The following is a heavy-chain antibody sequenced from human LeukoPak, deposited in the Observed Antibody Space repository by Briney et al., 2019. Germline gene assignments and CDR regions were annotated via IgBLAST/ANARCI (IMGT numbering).Heavy chain of an antibody. J-gene: IGHJ4*02. V-gene: IGHV3-21*01. D-gene: IGHD1/OR15-1a*01. CDR1: GFTFSSYS. CDR2: ISSSSSYI. Sequence: GGSLRLSCAASGFTFSSYSMNWVRQAPGKGLEWVSSISSSSSYIYYADSVTGRFTITRDNAKNSLYFQMKSQRAEAKAVYYCERDNWSKYYFDCWGQGTLVTVSS. CDR3: ERDNWSKYYFDC.